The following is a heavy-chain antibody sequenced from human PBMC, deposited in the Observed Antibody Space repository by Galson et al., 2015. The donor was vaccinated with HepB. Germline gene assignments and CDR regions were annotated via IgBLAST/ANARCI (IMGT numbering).Heavy chain of an antibody. D-gene: IGHD3-22*01. CDR3: VKESITMIVAPGGYFDY. CDR2: ISSNGGST. V-gene: IGHV3-64D*06. CDR1: GFTFSSYA. J-gene: IGHJ4*02. Sequence: SLRLSCAASGFTFSSYAMHWVRQAPGKGLEYVSAISSNGGSTYYADSVKGRFTISRDNSKNTLYLQMSSLRAEDTAVYYCVKESITMIVAPGGYFDYWGQGTLVTVSS.